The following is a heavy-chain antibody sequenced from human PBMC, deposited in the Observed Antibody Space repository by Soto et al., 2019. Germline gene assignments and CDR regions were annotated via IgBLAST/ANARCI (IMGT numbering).Heavy chain of an antibody. J-gene: IGHJ4*02. CDR1: GFNLSISA. CDR3: TRDRCSGTSCYFRY. D-gene: IGHD2-2*01. V-gene: IGHV3-30-3*01. CDR2: ISYDGSKK. Sequence: GGSLRLSCAASGFNLSISAMNWVRHAPGKGLEWLSVISYDGSKKYYADSVKGRFTISRDDSKNTLYLQMHSLRADDTAVYYCTRDRCSGTSCYFRYWGQGTLVTV.